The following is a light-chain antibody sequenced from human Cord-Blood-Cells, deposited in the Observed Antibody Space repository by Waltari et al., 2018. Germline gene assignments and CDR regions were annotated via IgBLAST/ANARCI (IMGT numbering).Light chain of an antibody. CDR3: CSYAGSSTWV. CDR1: STEVGSYNH. J-gene: IGLJ3*02. Sequence: QSAPTQPASVSGSPGQSITISCTGTSTEVGSYNHVTWYQQPPGKAPKLIVYECSKRPSGVSNRFSGSKSGNTASLTISGLQAEDEADYYCCSYAGSSTWVFGGGTKLTVL. V-gene: IGLV2-23*01. CDR2: ECS.